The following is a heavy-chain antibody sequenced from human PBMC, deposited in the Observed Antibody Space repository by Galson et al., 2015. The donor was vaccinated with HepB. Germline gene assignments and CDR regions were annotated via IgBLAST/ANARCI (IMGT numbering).Heavy chain of an antibody. D-gene: IGHD1-26*01. CDR2: ISSSSSYI. V-gene: IGHV3-21*01. Sequence: SLRLSCAASGFTFSSYSMNGVRQAPGKGLEWVSSISSSSSYIHYADSVKGRFTISRDNAKNSLYLQMNSLRAEDTAVYYCARGYWRMGATAIAFDIWGQGAMVTVSS. CDR3: ARGYWRMGATAIAFDI. J-gene: IGHJ3*02. CDR1: GFTFSSYS.